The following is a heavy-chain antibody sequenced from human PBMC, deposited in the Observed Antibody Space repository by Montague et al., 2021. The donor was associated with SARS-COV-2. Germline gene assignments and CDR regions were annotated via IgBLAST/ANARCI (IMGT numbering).Heavy chain of an antibody. J-gene: IGHJ4*02. V-gene: IGHV4-59*08. Sequence: SETLSLTCTVSGGSISSDYWTWIRQPPRKGLEWISFVYYRGNTYYNPSLRGRVTISVDTSSNHFSLTLSSVTAADTAIYYCARHYDHSSRVDSWGQGTLVTVSS. D-gene: IGHD3-16*01. CDR2: VYYRGNT. CDR3: ARHYDHSSRVDS. CDR1: GGSISSDY.